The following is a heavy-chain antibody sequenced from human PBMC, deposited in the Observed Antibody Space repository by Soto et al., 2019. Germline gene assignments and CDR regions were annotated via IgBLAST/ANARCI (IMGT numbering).Heavy chain of an antibody. D-gene: IGHD6-13*01. CDR1: SGAFISYA. CDR3: ASEAAAGYFDY. CDR2: IIPIFGTA. Sequence: SVQGSFKASSGAFISYAISWVRQAPGQGLEWMGGIIPIFGTANYAQKFQGRVTITADKSTSTAYMELSSLRSEDTAVYYCASEAAAGYFDYWGQGTLVTVSS. J-gene: IGHJ4*02. V-gene: IGHV1-69*06.